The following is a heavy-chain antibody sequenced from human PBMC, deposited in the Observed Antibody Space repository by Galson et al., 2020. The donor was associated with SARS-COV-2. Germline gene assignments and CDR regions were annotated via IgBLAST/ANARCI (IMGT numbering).Heavy chain of an antibody. Sequence: GGSLRLPCAATAFTFTSYGLHWVRQAPGKGPEWGAAIWYDGSNKYYANSVKGRFTTSGDNSKNTLYLQLHRLRAEDTAVYYCAKDGLLYYDILTGYQRGGLGYYYYGMDVGGQGTTVTVSS. CDR3: AKDGLLYYDILTGYQRGGLGYYYYGMDV. CDR1: AFTFTSYG. J-gene: IGHJ6*02. V-gene: IGHV3-33*06. CDR2: IWYDGSNK. D-gene: IGHD3-9*01.